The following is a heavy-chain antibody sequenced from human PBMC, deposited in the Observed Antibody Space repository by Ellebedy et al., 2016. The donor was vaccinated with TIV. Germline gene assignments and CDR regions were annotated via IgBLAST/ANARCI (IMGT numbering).Heavy chain of an antibody. CDR3: ARSSMTTVTSSYFLN. CDR2: IKPGDLIT. J-gene: IGHJ1*01. V-gene: IGHV1-46*01. D-gene: IGHD4-17*01. CDR1: GYSFTKYY. Sequence: AASVKVSCKASGYSFTKYYIHWVRQAPGQGLEWMGMIKPGDLITTYAQSFQGRVAMTRDTSTSTVYMELNSLRYDDTAVYYCARSSMTTVTSSYFLNWGQGTLVTVSS.